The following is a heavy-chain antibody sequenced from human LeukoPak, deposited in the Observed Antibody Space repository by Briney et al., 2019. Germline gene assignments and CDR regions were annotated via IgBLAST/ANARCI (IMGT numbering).Heavy chain of an antibody. Sequence: PSETLSLTCTVSGASISGHYLTWFPQPPGKGLEWIGYISHIGSTNYNPSLKSRLTISVDTSKNQFSLKLTSVTAADTAVYYCARDRISINALDMWGQGTMVTVSS. V-gene: IGHV4-59*11. J-gene: IGHJ3*02. CDR3: ARDRISINALDM. CDR1: GASISGHY. D-gene: IGHD1-14*01. CDR2: ISHIGST.